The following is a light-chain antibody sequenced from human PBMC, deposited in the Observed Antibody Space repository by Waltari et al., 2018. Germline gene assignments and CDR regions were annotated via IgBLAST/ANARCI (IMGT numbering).Light chain of an antibody. CDR1: TSNIGNNY. CDR2: KNN. V-gene: IGLV1-47*01. J-gene: IGLJ2*01. Sequence: QSVLPQPPSASAPPGQRVPISCTGSTSNIGNNYVPWYHQLPGTTPKLLIYKNNQRPSGVPDRFSGSQSGTSASLAISGLRSEDEADYYCAAWDDSLSGVSFGGGTKLTVL. CDR3: AAWDDSLSGVS.